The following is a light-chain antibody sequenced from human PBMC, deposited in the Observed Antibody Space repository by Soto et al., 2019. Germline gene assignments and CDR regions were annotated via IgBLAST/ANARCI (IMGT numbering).Light chain of an antibody. Sequence: QSVLTQPPSASGTPGQRVAISCSGSVSNIGSNIVNWYHHVPGTAPKLLIYNNNQRPSGVPDRFSGSKSGTSASLAISCLQSEDEADYYCAAWDDSLNGLVFGGGTKLTVL. CDR1: VSNIGSNI. CDR2: NNN. CDR3: AAWDDSLNGLV. J-gene: IGLJ2*01. V-gene: IGLV1-44*01.